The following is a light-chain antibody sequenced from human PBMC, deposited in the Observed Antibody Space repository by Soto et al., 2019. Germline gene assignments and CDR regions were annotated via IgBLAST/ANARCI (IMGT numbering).Light chain of an antibody. CDR2: DVS. CDR3: SSYTASSTYV. Sequence: ALTQPASVSGSPGQSITISCTGTSSDVGGYNYVSWYQHHPGKAPKLMIFDVSNRPSGVSNRFSGSKSGNTASLTISGLQAEDEADYYCSSYTASSTYVFGTGTKVTVL. CDR1: SSDVGGYNY. J-gene: IGLJ1*01. V-gene: IGLV2-14*03.